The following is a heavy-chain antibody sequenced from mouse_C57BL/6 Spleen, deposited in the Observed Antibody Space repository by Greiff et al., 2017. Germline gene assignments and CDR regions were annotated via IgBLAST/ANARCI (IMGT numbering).Heavy chain of an antibody. CDR3: ARYWGLRYAMDY. Sequence: EVQRVESGGGLVQPGGSLSLSCAASGFTFTDYYMSWVRQPPGKALEWLGFIRNKANGYTTEYSASVKGRFTISRDNSQSILYLRLNALRAEDSATYDCARYWGLRYAMDYWGQGTSVTVSS. CDR1: GFTFTDYY. J-gene: IGHJ4*01. CDR2: IRNKANGYTT. D-gene: IGHD2-2*01. V-gene: IGHV7-3*01.